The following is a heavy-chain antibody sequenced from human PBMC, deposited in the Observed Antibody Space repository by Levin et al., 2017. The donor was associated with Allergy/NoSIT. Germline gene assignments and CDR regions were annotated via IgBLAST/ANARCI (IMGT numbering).Heavy chain of an antibody. CDR1: GFTFSSYA. J-gene: IGHJ3*02. CDR3: ARYCSGGSCYSLNAFDS. V-gene: IGHV3-23*01. CDR2: ISGSGGST. D-gene: IGHD2-15*01. Sequence: GGSLRLSCAASGFTFSSYAMSWVRQAPGKGLEWVSAISGSGGSTYYADSVKGRFTISRDNSKNTLYLQMNSLRAEDTAVYYCARYCSGGSCYSLNAFDSWGQGTMVTVSS.